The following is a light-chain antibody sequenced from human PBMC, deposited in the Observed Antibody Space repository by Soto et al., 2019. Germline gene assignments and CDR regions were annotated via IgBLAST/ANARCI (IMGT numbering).Light chain of an antibody. J-gene: IGKJ4*01. V-gene: IGKV3-15*01. Sequence: EIVRTQSPATLSVSPGERATLSCRASQSVSSNLAWYQQKPGQAPRLLIYGASTRATGIPARFSGSGSGTEFTLTISSLQSEDFAVYYCQQYNNWPLTFGGGTKVDIK. CDR3: QQYNNWPLT. CDR1: QSVSSN. CDR2: GAS.